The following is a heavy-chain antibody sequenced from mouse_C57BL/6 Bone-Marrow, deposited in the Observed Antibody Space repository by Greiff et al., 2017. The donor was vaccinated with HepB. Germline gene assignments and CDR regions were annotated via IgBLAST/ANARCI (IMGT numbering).Heavy chain of an antibody. CDR2: ISSGSSTI. CDR3: ARPPSYYYGSSYEYFDV. D-gene: IGHD1-1*01. V-gene: IGHV5-17*01. Sequence: VQLQQSGGGLVKPGGSLKLSCAASGFTFSDYGMHWVRQAPEKGLEWVAYISSGSSTIYYADTVKGRFTISRDNAKNTLFLQMTSLRSEDTAMYYCARPPSYYYGSSYEYFDVWGTGTTVTVSS. CDR1: GFTFSDYG. J-gene: IGHJ1*03.